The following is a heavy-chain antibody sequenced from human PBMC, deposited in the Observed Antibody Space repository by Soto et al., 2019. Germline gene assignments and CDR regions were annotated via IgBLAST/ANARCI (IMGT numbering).Heavy chain of an antibody. CDR1: GFSFSNYG. CDR3: AKERGSSVIEC. D-gene: IGHD3-10*01. Sequence: QVQLVESGGGVVQPGRSLRLSCAASGFSFSNYGMHWVRQAQGKGLEWMAVISYDGSKKYYADSVKGRFTISRDNSQNTAYLQTNSMRTEDTAVYDCAKERGSSVIECWGRGTLVTVAS. V-gene: IGHV3-30*18. J-gene: IGHJ4*02. CDR2: ISYDGSKK.